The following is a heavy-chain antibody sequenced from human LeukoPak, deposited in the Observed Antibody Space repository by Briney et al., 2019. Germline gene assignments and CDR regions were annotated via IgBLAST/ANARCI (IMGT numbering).Heavy chain of an antibody. J-gene: IGHJ2*01. CDR1: GFTVSSNS. Sequence: GGSLRLSCTVSGFTVSSNSMSWVRQAPGKGLEWVSGINWNGGSTGYADSVKGRFTISRDNAKNSLYLQMNSLRAEDTALYYCARDREYSSSYFGWYFDLWGRGTLVTVSS. CDR3: ARDREYSSSYFGWYFDL. D-gene: IGHD6-6*01. CDR2: INWNGGST. V-gene: IGHV3-20*04.